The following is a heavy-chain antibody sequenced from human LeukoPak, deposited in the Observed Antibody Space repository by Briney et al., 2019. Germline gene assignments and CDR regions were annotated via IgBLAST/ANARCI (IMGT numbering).Heavy chain of an antibody. CDR1: EFTFTSYE. CDR2: ISSSGNTI. V-gene: IGHV3-48*03. CDR3: VRGPSIAARYDAFDI. Sequence: GGSLRLSCAASEFTFTSYELNWVRQAPGKGLEWVSYISSSGNTISYADSVKGRFTISRDNAKNSLYLQVISLRAEDTAVYYCVRGPSIAARYDAFDIWGQGTMVTVSS. D-gene: IGHD6-6*01. J-gene: IGHJ3*02.